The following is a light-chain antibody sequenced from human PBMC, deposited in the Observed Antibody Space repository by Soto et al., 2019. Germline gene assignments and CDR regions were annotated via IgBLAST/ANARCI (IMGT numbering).Light chain of an antibody. Sequence: QSVLTQPASVSGSPGQSITISCSGTSSDIGTYDHVAWFQQFPGKTPKLMIYSVSNRPSGVSYRFSGSKSGNTASLTISGLQAEYEANYDCSSYTVSRSYVFGTGTKVTVL. CDR1: SSDIGTYDH. CDR2: SVS. CDR3: SSYTVSRSYV. V-gene: IGLV2-14*01. J-gene: IGLJ1*01.